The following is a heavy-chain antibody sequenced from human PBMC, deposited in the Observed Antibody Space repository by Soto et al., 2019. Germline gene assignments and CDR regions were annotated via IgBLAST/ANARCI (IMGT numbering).Heavy chain of an antibody. Sequence: QITLKESGPTLVKPTQTLTLTCTFSGFSFSTSGVGVGWIRQPPGQGLEWLGNIYWDDDKRYSPSLKSRLATTKGTSKNQVVLTMTNMDSVDTATYFCARFQGAGRGWSRYLYTSFEMWGQGTMITVSS. V-gene: IGHV2-5*02. J-gene: IGHJ3*02. CDR3: ARFQGAGRGWSRYLYTSFEM. CDR2: IYWDDDK. D-gene: IGHD6-19*01. CDR1: GFSFSTSGVG.